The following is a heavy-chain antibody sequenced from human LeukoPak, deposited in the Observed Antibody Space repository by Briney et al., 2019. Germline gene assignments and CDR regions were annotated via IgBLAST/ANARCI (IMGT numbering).Heavy chain of an antibody. CDR1: GGSISSSSYS. V-gene: IGHV4-39*01. D-gene: IGHD3-3*01. CDR3: ARRTIFGVVGMDV. Sequence: SETLSLTCTVSGGSISSSSYSWGWIRQPPGKGLEWIGSIYYSGSTYYNPSLKSRVTISVDTSKNQFSLKLSSVTAADTAVYYCARRTIFGVVGMDVWGQGTTVTVSS. J-gene: IGHJ6*02. CDR2: IYYSGST.